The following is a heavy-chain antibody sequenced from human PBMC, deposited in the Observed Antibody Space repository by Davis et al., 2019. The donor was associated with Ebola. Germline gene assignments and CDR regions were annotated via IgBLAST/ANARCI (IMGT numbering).Heavy chain of an antibody. Sequence: AASVKVSCKASGGTFSSYTISWVRQAPGQGLEWMGRIIPILGIANYAQKFQGRVTITADESTSTAYMELSSLRSEDTAVYYCARDWIADDAFDIWGQGTMVTVSS. CDR1: GGTFSSYT. J-gene: IGHJ3*02. CDR3: ARDWIADDAFDI. V-gene: IGHV1-69*04. CDR2: IIPILGIA. D-gene: IGHD2-2*03.